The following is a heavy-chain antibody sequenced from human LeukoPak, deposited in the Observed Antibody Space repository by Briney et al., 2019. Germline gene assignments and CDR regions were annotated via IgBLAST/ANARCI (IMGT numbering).Heavy chain of an antibody. D-gene: IGHD3-22*01. J-gene: IGHJ4*02. CDR2: IYDSGRT. V-gene: IGHV4-30-2*01. Sequence: NPSETLSLTCTVSGDSTSTGGDFWSWVRQPPGKGLEWIGYIYDSGRTYLNPSLESRVTISLDKSKKQFSLKVTSVTAADTAIYYCARAVVGTDFDYWGQGTLVTVSS. CDR1: GDSTSTGGDF. CDR3: ARAVVGTDFDY.